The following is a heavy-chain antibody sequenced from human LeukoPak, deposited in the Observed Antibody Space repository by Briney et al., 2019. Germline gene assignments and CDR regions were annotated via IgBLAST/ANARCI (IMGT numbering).Heavy chain of an antibody. CDR2: ISGSGGAGT. J-gene: IGHJ6*02. V-gene: IGHV3-23*01. D-gene: IGHD2-15*01. CDR3: VKDRGGSPLHGMDV. CDR1: GFTFSSYA. Sequence: PGGSLRLSCAGSGFTFSSYAMSWVRQAPGKGLEWVATISGSGGAGTYYADAVEGRFTVSRDNSRNTLYLPMNRVRAEDTPVYYSVKDRGGSPLHGMDVWGQGTTVTVSS.